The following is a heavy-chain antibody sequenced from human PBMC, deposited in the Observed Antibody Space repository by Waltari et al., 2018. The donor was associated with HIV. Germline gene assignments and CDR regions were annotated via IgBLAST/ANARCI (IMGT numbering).Heavy chain of an antibody. J-gene: IGHJ4*02. Sequence: QVQLQQWGAGLLKPSETLSLTCAVYGGSFSGYYWSWIRQPPGKGLEWIGEINHSGSTNYNPSLKSRVTISVDTSKNQFSLKLSSVTAADTAVYYCARESRGRDHFLVGATLGRGFGYWGQGTLVTVSS. V-gene: IGHV4-34*01. CDR3: ARESRGRDHFLVGATLGRGFGY. CDR2: INHSGST. CDR1: GGSFSGYY. D-gene: IGHD1-26*01.